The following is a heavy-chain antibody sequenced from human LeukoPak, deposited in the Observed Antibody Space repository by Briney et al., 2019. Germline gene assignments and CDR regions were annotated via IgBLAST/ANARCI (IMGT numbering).Heavy chain of an antibody. D-gene: IGHD3-3*01. CDR2: ISYDESNK. J-gene: IGHJ4*02. CDR3: AREGAYYDFY. V-gene: IGHV3-30*03. CDR1: GFTFSNYG. Sequence: GGSLRLSCSASGFTFSNYGMQWVRQAPGKGLEWVAVISYDESNKYYADSVKGRFTISRDNSKNTLYLQMNSLRAEDTAVYYCAREGAYYDFYWGQGTLVTVSS.